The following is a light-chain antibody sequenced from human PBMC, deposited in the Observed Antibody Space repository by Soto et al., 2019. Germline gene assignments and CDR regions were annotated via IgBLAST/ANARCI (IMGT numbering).Light chain of an antibody. CDR1: QDISNY. V-gene: IGKV1-33*01. CDR3: QQYDNLP. Sequence: DIQMTQSPSSLSASVEDRVTITCQASQDISNYLNWYQQKPGKAPKLLIYDASNLETGVPSRFSGSGSGTDFTFTISSLQPEDIATYYCQQYDNLPFGGGTKVEIK. J-gene: IGKJ4*01. CDR2: DAS.